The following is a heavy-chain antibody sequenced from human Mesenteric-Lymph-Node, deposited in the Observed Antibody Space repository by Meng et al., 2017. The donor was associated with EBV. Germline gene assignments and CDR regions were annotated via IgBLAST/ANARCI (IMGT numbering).Heavy chain of an antibody. Sequence: QITLKESGPTVVKSTQTLTVTCSVSGFSLNTSGMAVGWVRQPPGKAPEWIALIFWDDDKRYSPSLKSRLTISRDTSENQVVLTMTNMAPEDTATYYCTHIWITLDNWGQGALVTVAS. V-gene: IGHV2-5*02. D-gene: IGHD3-10*01. CDR3: THIWITLDN. CDR2: IFWDDDK. J-gene: IGHJ4*02. CDR1: GFSLNTSGMA.